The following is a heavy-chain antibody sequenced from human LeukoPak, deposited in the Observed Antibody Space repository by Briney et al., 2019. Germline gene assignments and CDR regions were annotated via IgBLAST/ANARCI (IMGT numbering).Heavy chain of an antibody. V-gene: IGHV3-48*03. D-gene: IGHD3-3*01. CDR3: TRVSWRGEIF. J-gene: IGHJ4*02. CDR1: GFTFSSYE. Sequence: GGSLRLSCAASGFTFSSYEMNWVRQAPGKGLEWVSSISRGGSPIFYADSARGRFTTSRDNAKKSLFLQMTSLRAEDTAVYYCTRVSWRGEIFWGQGTLVSVSS. CDR2: ISRGGSPI.